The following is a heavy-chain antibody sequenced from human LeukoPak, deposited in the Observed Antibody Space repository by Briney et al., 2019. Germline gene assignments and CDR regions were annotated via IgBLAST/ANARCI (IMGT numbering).Heavy chain of an antibody. V-gene: IGHV3-21*01. CDR2: ISSSSTYI. D-gene: IGHD3-22*01. CDR1: GFTFSSYS. J-gene: IGHJ3*02. Sequence: GGSLRLSCAASGFTFSSYSMNWVRQAPGKGLEWVSSISSSSTYIYYADSVKGRFTISRDNSKNTLYLQMNSLRAEDTAVYYCAKITAMIVVVITPGYAFDIWGQGTMVTVSS. CDR3: AKITAMIVVVITPGYAFDI.